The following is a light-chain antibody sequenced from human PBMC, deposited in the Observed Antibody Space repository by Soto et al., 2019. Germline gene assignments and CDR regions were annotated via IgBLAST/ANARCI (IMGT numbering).Light chain of an antibody. J-gene: IGKJ2*01. Sequence: EIVLTQSPATLSLSPGERATLSCRASQSVSSYLAWYQQKPGQARRLLIYDASNRATGIPARFSGSGSGTDFNLTISSLEPEDLAVYYCPQRSNWPPYTFGQGTKLEIK. CDR2: DAS. CDR1: QSVSSY. CDR3: PQRSNWPPYT. V-gene: IGKV3-11*01.